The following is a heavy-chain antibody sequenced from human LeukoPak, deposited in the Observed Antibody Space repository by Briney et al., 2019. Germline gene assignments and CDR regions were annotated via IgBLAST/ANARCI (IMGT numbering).Heavy chain of an antibody. J-gene: IGHJ3*02. CDR1: GFTFSSYW. CDR3: ARHRVRDGYNHDAFDI. D-gene: IGHD5-24*01. V-gene: IGHV3-7*01. CDR2: IKQDGSEK. Sequence: GGSLRLSCAASGFTFSSYWMSWVRQAPGKGLEWVANIKQDGSEKYYVDSVKGRFTISRDNAKNSLYLQMNSLRAEDTAVYYCARHRVRDGYNHDAFDIWGQGTMVTVSS.